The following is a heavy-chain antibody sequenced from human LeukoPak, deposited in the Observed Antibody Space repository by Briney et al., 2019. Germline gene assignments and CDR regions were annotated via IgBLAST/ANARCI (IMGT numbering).Heavy chain of an antibody. CDR1: GFTFNTHW. Sequence: GGALTLSCEASGFTFNTHWMSWVRQAPGKGLEWVASINPDGSQKYYLDSMKGRFTISRDNTRNSLYLQMYSLGAEDTAVYYCAKPLGTATTYDYWGQGTLVTVSS. J-gene: IGHJ4*02. V-gene: IGHV3-7*01. CDR3: AKPLGTATTYDY. CDR2: INPDGSQK. D-gene: IGHD5-24*01.